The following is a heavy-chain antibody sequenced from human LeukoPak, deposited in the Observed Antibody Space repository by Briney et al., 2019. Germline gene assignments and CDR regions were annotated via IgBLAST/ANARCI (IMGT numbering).Heavy chain of an antibody. J-gene: IGHJ4*02. CDR3: ARGGSYYGHDY. Sequence: GGSLRLSCAASGFTFSSYEMNWVRQAPGKGLEWVSYISSSGSTIYYADSVKGRFTIPRDNAKNSLYLQMNSLRAEDTAVYYCARGGSYYGHDYWGQGTLVTVSS. CDR1: GFTFSSYE. D-gene: IGHD1-26*01. V-gene: IGHV3-48*03. CDR2: ISSSGSTI.